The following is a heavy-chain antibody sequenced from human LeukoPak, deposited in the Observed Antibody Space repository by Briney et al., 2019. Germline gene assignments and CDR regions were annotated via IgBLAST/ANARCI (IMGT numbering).Heavy chain of an antibody. V-gene: IGHV1-8*01. CDR1: GYTFTSYD. CDR2: MNPNSGNT. Sequence: ASVKVSCKASGYTFTSYDINWVRQATGQGLEWMGWMNPNSGNTGYAQKFQGRVTMTRNTSISTAYMELSRLRSDDTAVYYCARGPSSSIAVAGVPLGYWGQGTLVTVSS. CDR3: ARGPSSSIAVAGVPLGY. D-gene: IGHD6-19*01. J-gene: IGHJ4*02.